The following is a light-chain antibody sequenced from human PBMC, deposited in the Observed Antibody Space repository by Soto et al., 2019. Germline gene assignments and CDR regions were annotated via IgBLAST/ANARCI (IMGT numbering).Light chain of an antibody. CDR2: AAD. CDR3: QQGYSTPYT. CDR1: QSIGAY. J-gene: IGKJ2*01. V-gene: IGKV1-39*01. Sequence: IQLTQSTAPLSESLGDSVAITCRASQSIGAYLNWYQQRPGKAPKVMMYAADTLQSGVPSRFSGSRSGTDCTLTISSLQPEDVATYYCQQGYSTPYTFSQGTKVDIK.